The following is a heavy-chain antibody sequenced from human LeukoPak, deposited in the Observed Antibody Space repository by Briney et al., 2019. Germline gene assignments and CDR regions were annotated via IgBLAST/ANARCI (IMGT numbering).Heavy chain of an antibody. CDR2: ISSSSNTI. Sequence: GGSLRLSCAASGFTFSNYWMNWVRQAPGKGLEWVSYISSSSNTIYYADSVKGRFTISRDNAKNSLFLQMNSLRAEDTAVYYCARGSSSWYSACDYWGQGTLVTVSS. J-gene: IGHJ4*02. D-gene: IGHD6-13*01. V-gene: IGHV3-48*01. CDR1: GFTFSNYW. CDR3: ARGSSSWYSACDY.